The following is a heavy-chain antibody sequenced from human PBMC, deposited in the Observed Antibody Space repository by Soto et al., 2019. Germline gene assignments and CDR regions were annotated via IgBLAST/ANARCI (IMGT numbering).Heavy chain of an antibody. CDR3: VRDGTKTLRDWFDP. Sequence: SETLALTCTVSGASIRGFYWSWIRKSAGKGLEWIGRIYATGTTDYNPSLKSRVMMSVDTSKKQFSLKLRSVTAADTAVYYCVRDGTKTLRDWFDPWGQGISVTVSS. CDR1: GASIRGFY. CDR2: IYATGTT. D-gene: IGHD1-1*01. J-gene: IGHJ5*02. V-gene: IGHV4-4*07.